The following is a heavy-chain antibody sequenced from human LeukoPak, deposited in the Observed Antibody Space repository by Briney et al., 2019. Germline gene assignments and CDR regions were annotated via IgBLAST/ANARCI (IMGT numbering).Heavy chain of an antibody. CDR2: IKQDGSEK. J-gene: IGHJ6*03. Sequence: PGGSLRLSCAASGFTFSSYWMSWVRQAPGKGLEWVANIKQDGSEKYYVDSVKGRFTISRDNAKNSLYLQMNSPRAEDTAVYYCAREGSIAAAGPFVDYYYYYMDVWGKGTTVTVSS. CDR3: AREGSIAAAGPFVDYYYYYMDV. CDR1: GFTFSSYW. V-gene: IGHV3-7*01. D-gene: IGHD6-13*01.